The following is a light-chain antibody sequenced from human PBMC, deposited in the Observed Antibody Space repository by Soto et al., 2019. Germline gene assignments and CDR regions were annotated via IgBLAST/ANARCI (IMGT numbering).Light chain of an antibody. J-gene: IGKJ4*01. CDR2: ATS. CDR3: QQANTFT. V-gene: IGKV1-12*02. CDR1: QHSNNW. Sequence: EIQMTQSPSSVSASVGDRVTIICRASQHSNNWLAWYQQKPGKAPQLLIYATSSLQSGVPSRFSGSGSGTHFTLTISSLQPEDFATYYCQQANTFTFGGGTKVDI.